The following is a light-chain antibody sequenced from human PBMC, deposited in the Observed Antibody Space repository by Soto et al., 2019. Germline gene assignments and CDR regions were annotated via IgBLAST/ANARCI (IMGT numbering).Light chain of an antibody. J-gene: IGKJ5*01. V-gene: IGKV3-11*01. CDR3: QQRNIWPPVT. Sequence: EVVLTQSPVTLSLSPGERATLSCRASQSLNSYLAWYQQKPGQAPRLLIYGAFNRATGIPARFSGSGSGTDFTLTISSLEPEDSAIYYCQQRNIWPPVTFGQGTRLEIK. CDR2: GAF. CDR1: QSLNSY.